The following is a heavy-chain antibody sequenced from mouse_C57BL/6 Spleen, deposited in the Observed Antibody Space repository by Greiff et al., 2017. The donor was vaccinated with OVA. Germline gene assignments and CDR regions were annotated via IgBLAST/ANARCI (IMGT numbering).Heavy chain of an antibody. CDR2: IDPSDSYT. CDR3: ARPYDYDGYAMDY. Sequence: QVQLKQPGAELVMPGASVKLSCKASGYTFTSYWMHWVKQRPGQGLEWIGEIDPSDSYTNYNQKFKGKSTLTVDKSSSTAYMQLSSLTSEDSAVYYCARPYDYDGYAMDYWGQGTSVTVSS. CDR1: GYTFTSYW. V-gene: IGHV1-69*01. D-gene: IGHD2-4*01. J-gene: IGHJ4*01.